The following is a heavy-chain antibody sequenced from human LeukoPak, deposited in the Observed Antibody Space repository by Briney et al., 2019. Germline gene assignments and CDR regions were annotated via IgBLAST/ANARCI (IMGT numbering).Heavy chain of an antibody. Sequence: ASVKLSCKASGGTFSSYAISWVRQPPGQGLEWMGRIIPIFGTTNYAQKFQGRVTITTDESTSTAYTELSSLRSEDTAVYYCASRTTVTTSGYYYYYMDVWGKGTTVTVSS. CDR1: GGTFSSYA. CDR3: ASRTTVTTSGYYYYYMDV. V-gene: IGHV1-69*05. D-gene: IGHD4-11*01. J-gene: IGHJ6*03. CDR2: IIPIFGTT.